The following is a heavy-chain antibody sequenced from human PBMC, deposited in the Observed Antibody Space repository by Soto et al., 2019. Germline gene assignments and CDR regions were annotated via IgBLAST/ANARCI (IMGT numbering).Heavy chain of an antibody. CDR3: ARNSPMTTVTTVDY. D-gene: IGHD4-4*01. J-gene: IGHJ4*02. Sequence: ESLTISCTGSGYSFTSYWISWVRQMPGKGLEWMGRIDPSDSYTNYSPSFQGHVTISADKSISTAYLQWSSLKASDTAMYYCARNSPMTTVTTVDYWGQGTLVTVYS. CDR2: IDPSDSYT. V-gene: IGHV5-10-1*01. CDR1: GYSFTSYW.